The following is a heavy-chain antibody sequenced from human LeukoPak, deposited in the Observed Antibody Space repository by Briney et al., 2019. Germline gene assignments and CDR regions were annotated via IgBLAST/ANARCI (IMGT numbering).Heavy chain of an antibody. Sequence: GGSLRLSCAASGFTFSSYAMSWVRQAPGKGLEWVSAISGSGGSTYYADSVKGRFTISRDNSKNTLYLQMNSLRAEDTAVYYCAKLPQGAAGSVYYFDYWGQGTLVTVSS. V-gene: IGHV3-23*01. D-gene: IGHD6-13*01. CDR3: AKLPQGAAGSVYYFDY. CDR2: ISGSGGST. J-gene: IGHJ4*02. CDR1: GFTFSSYA.